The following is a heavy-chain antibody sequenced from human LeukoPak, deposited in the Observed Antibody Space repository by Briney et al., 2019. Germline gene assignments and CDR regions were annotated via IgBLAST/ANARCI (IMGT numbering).Heavy chain of an antibody. CDR1: GFTFSSYS. Sequence: GGSLRLSCAASGFTFSSYSMNWVRQAPGKGLEWVSSISSSSSYIYYADSLKGRFTISRDNAKNSLYLQLISLRAEDTAVYYCARVAFGLYVMDVWGQGTTVTVSS. CDR2: ISSSSSYI. J-gene: IGHJ6*02. V-gene: IGHV3-21*01. CDR3: ARVAFGLYVMDV. D-gene: IGHD3-3*01.